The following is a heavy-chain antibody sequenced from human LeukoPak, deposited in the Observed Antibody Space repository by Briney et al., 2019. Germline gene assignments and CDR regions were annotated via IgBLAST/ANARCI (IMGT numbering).Heavy chain of an antibody. CDR3: TKEACSTTSCPLDY. V-gene: IGHV3-23*01. D-gene: IGHD2-2*01. CDR1: GFTFSSYA. CDR2: ISGSGHSK. J-gene: IGHJ4*02. Sequence: PGGSLRLSCAASGFTFSSYAMSWVRRAPGKGLEWVSAISGSGHSKYYADSVKGRFTIPRDSSKNTLSLQLSSLRAEDTAVYYCTKEACSTTSCPLDYWGQGTLVTVSS.